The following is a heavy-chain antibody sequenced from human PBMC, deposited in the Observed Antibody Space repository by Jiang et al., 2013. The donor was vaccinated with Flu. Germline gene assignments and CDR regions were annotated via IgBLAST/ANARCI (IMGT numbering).Heavy chain of an antibody. CDR2: IYHSGST. Sequence: GPGLVKPSETLSLTCTVSGYSISSGYYWGWIRQPPGKGLGWIGSIYHSGSTYYNPSLKSRVTISVDTSKNQFSLKLSSVTAADTAVYYCARVGGGDYVFQHWGQGTLVTVSS. CDR3: ARVGGGDYVFQH. J-gene: IGHJ1*01. V-gene: IGHV4-38-2*02. D-gene: IGHD4-17*01. CDR1: GYSISSGYY.